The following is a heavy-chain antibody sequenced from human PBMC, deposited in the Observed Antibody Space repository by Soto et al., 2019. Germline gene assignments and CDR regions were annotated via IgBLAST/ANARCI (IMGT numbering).Heavy chain of an antibody. Sequence: QPGGSLRLSCAASGFILSNYVMHWVRQAPGKGLEWVAVISYDGNSKHYADSVKGRFTISRDNSKSTLYVQMNSLRAEDAAVYYCARSYCGDDCALDHWGQGTLVTVPQ. CDR1: GFILSNYV. D-gene: IGHD2-21*02. CDR3: ARSYCGDDCALDH. CDR2: ISYDGNSK. J-gene: IGHJ4*02. V-gene: IGHV3-30-3*01.